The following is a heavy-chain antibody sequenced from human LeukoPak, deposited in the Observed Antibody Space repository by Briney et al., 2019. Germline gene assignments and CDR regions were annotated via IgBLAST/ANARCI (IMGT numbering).Heavy chain of an antibody. CDR1: GFTVSSNY. D-gene: IGHD5-24*01. J-gene: IGHJ4*02. CDR3: ARRDSSTWTFDH. CDR2: ISWDGGGT. V-gene: IGHV3-43*01. Sequence: GGSLRLSCAASGFTVSSNYMSWVRQAPGKGLEWVSVISWDGGGTSYADSVKGRFTISRVNSRNALYLQMNSLRVEDTALYYCARRDSSTWTFDHWGQGTPVTVTS.